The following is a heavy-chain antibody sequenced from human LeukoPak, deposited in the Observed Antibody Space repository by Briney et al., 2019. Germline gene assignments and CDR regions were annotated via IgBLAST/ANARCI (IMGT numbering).Heavy chain of an antibody. CDR1: GFTFSSYA. D-gene: IGHD1-7*01. CDR3: ARAAGITGTTEDY. V-gene: IGHV1-69*01. J-gene: IGHJ4*02. Sequence: GGSLRLSCAASGFTFSSYAISWVRQAPGQGLEWMGGIIPIFGTANYAQKFQGRVTITADESTSTAYMELSSLRSEDTAVYYCARAAGITGTTEDYWGQGTLVTVSS. CDR2: IIPIFGTA.